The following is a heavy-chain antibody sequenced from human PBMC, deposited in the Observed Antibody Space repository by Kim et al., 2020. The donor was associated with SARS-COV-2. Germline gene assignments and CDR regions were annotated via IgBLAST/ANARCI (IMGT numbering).Heavy chain of an antibody. V-gene: IGHV1-2*02. CDR3: ARGANTLSAFDL. CDR1: GHPLIANR. J-gene: IGHJ3*01. CDR2: INPVSGGT. Sequence: ASVKVSCKAPGHPLIANRMNWVRQAPGQGLEWMGWINPVSGGTKYAERFQGRVTMTTDTSISTVYMELSRLKSDDTAVYYCARGANTLSAFDLWGQRTMVTVSS.